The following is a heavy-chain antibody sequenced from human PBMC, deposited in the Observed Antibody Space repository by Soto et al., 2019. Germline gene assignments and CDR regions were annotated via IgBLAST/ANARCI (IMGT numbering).Heavy chain of an antibody. Sequence: EVQLLESGGGLVQPGGSLRLSCAASGFTFSSYAMSWVRQAPGKGLEWVSAISGSGGSTYYADSVKGRFTISRDNSKNTLYLQMNSLRAEDTAVYYCAKEGGGGVLVGSYGFDYWGQGTLVTVSS. CDR3: AKEGGGGVLVGSYGFDY. D-gene: IGHD1-26*01. CDR2: ISGSGGST. CDR1: GFTFSSYA. J-gene: IGHJ4*02. V-gene: IGHV3-23*01.